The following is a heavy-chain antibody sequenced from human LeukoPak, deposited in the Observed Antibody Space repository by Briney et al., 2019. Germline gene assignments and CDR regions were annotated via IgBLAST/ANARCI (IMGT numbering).Heavy chain of an antibody. D-gene: IGHD2-2*01. CDR2: MNPNSGNT. J-gene: IGHJ6*03. CDR1: GYTFTSYD. Sequence: ASVKVSCKASGYTFTSYDINWVRQATGQGLEWMGWMNPNSGNTGYAQKFQGRVTMTRNTSISTAYMELSSLRSEDTAVYCCARGLRYCSSTSCSYYMDVWGKGTTVTISS. CDR3: ARGLRYCSSTSCSYYMDV. V-gene: IGHV1-8*01.